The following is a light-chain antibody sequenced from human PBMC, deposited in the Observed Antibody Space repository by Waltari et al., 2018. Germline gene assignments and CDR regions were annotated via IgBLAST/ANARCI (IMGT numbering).Light chain of an antibody. CDR2: GAA. Sequence: LAGRASQSGSRAFARYQQKPGQAPRLLIFGAANRATCIPDRFSVSGSETAFSLTISRLEPEDFAVYYCQHYVRLPATFGRGTKVEIK. J-gene: IGKJ1*01. V-gene: IGKV3-20*01. CDR1: QSGSRA. CDR3: QHYVRLPAT.